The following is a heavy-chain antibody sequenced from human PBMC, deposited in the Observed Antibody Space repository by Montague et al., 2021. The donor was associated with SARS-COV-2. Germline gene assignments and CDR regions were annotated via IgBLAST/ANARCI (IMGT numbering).Heavy chain of an antibody. CDR2: TYYRSKWYN. D-gene: IGHD2-2*03. V-gene: IGHV6-1*01. CDR1: GASLSSDSLS. CDR3: ARKMDSSFDV. J-gene: IGHJ3*01. Sequence: VSPGASLSSDSLSWHWIRQSPSRGLEWLASTYYRSKWYNDSAPSVSGRATVKPDTSRNQFSLHLDSVTPEDTALYFCARKMDSSFDVWGKGTMLIVS.